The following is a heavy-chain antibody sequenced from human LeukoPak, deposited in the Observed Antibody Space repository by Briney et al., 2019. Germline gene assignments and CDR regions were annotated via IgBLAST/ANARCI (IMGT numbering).Heavy chain of an antibody. CDR2: INPNSGGT. CDR1: GYTFTGYY. Sequence: ASVKVSCKASGYTFTGYYMHWVRQAPGQGLEWMGWINPNSGGTNYAQKFQGRVTMTRDTSISTAYMELSRLRSDDTAVYYCARDGGRAAAGFYYYYGMDVWGQGTTVTVPS. CDR3: ARDGGRAAAGFYYYYGMDV. D-gene: IGHD6-13*01. V-gene: IGHV1-2*02. J-gene: IGHJ6*02.